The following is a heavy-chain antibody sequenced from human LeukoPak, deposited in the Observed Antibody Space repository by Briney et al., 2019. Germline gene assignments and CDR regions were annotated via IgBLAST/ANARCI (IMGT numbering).Heavy chain of an antibody. CDR2: INPNSGDT. V-gene: IGHV1-2*02. CDR3: ARGDQYYYYMDV. Sequence: VSVKVSCKASGYMFNGYHMHWVRQAPGQGLEWMGWINPNSGDTKYAQKFQGRATMTRDTSIRTGYMELSRLRFDDTAVYYCARGDQYYYYMDVWGKGTTVTVSS. D-gene: IGHD2-2*01. CDR1: GYMFNGYH. J-gene: IGHJ6*03.